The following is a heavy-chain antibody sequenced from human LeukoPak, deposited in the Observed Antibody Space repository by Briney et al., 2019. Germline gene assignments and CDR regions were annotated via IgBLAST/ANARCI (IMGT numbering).Heavy chain of an antibody. Sequence: GGSLRLSCAASGFTFSSYEMNWVRQAPGEGLEWISYISSRGGTIKYADSVKGRFTISRDNAKNSLYLQMNSLRAEDTAVYYCARISCWYCDYWGQGTLLTISS. CDR2: ISSRGGTI. D-gene: IGHD6-19*01. CDR3: ARISCWYCDY. V-gene: IGHV3-48*03. CDR1: GFTFSSYE. J-gene: IGHJ4*02.